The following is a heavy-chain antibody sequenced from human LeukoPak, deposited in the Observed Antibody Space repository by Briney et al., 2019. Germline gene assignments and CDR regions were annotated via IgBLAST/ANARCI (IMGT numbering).Heavy chain of an antibody. V-gene: IGHV4-59*12. CDR3: AREAGY. CDR2: TYYNGRA. J-gene: IGHJ4*02. Sequence: PSETLSLTCTVSGGSITSSYWTWIRQPPGKGLEWIAYTYYNGRANYNPSLKSRVTMSVDTSKNQFSLKLSSVTAADTAVYYCAREAGYWGQGTLVTVSS. CDR1: GGSITSSY.